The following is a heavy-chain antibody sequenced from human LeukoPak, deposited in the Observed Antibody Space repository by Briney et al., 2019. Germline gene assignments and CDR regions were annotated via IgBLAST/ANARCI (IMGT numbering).Heavy chain of an antibody. CDR2: IYSGGST. Sequence: GGSLRLSCAASGFTVSSNYMSWVRQAPGKGLEWVSVIYSGGSTYYADSVKGRFTISRDNSKNTLYLQMNSLRAEDTAVYYCAREEGIAAAGLYYYYGMDVWAKGPRSPSP. V-gene: IGHV3-66*01. J-gene: IGHJ6*02. CDR1: GFTVSSNY. CDR3: AREEGIAAAGLYYYYGMDV. D-gene: IGHD6-13*01.